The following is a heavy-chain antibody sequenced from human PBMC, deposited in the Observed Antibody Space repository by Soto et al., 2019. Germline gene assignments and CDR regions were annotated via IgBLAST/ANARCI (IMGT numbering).Heavy chain of an antibody. CDR1: GYTFTSYA. V-gene: IGHV1-3*01. D-gene: IGHD3-22*01. J-gene: IGHJ3*02. CDR3: ARGYYDSSGYYRLFAFDI. Sequence: ASVKVSCKASGYTFTSYAMHWVRQAPGQRLEWMGWINAGNGNTKYSQKFQGRVTITRDTSASTAYMELSSLRSEDTAVYYCARGYYDSSGYYRLFAFDIWGQGTMVTVSS. CDR2: INAGNGNT.